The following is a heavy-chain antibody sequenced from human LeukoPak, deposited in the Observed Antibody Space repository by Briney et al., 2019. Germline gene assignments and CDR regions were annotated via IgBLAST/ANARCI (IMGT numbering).Heavy chain of an antibody. CDR3: ARGGDSSGYLNHYYYGMDV. D-gene: IGHD5-18*01. V-gene: IGHV4-59*01. Sequence: SETLSLTCIVSGGSIRNYCWNWIRQSPGKGLEWIGFIHYSGSTYYRPTLKSRVTMSVDTSKNQFSLKLTSVTAADTAVYYCARGGDSSGYLNHYYYGMDVWGQGTTVTVSS. CDR2: IHYSGST. CDR1: GGSIRNYC. J-gene: IGHJ6*02.